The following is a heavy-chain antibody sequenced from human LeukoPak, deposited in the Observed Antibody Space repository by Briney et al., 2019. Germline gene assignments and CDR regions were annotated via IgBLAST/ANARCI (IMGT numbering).Heavy chain of an antibody. CDR1: GGTFSSYA. CDR2: IIPILGIA. CDR3: ARPPAYCGGDCYLDY. D-gene: IGHD2-21*02. V-gene: IGHV1-69*04. J-gene: IGHJ4*02. Sequence: SVKVSCKASGGTFSSYAISWVRQAPGQGLEWMGRIIPILGIANYAQKFQGRVTITADKSTSTAYMELSSLRSEDTAVYYCARPPAYCGGDCYLDYRGQGTLVTVSS.